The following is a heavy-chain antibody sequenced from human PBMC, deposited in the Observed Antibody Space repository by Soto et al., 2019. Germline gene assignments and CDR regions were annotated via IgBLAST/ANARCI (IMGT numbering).Heavy chain of an antibody. CDR3: THISELTIIPD. V-gene: IGHV2-5*01. J-gene: IGHJ4*02. D-gene: IGHD3-22*01. CDR1: GFSLTTGGVG. CDR2: IYWNDDK. Sequence: KSGPTLVNPTQTLTLTCTFSGFSLTTGGVGVGWIRQPPGKALECLALIYWNDDKRYSPSLKTRLTISKDISKNQVVLTMTNMDPVDIATYFCTHISELTIIPDWGQGALVTVSS.